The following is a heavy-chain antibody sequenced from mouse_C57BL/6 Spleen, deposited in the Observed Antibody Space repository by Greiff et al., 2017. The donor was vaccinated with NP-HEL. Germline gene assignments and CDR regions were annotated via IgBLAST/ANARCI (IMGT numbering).Heavy chain of an antibody. Sequence: QVQLKQPGAELVKPGASVKLSCKASGYTFTSYWMQWVKQRPGQGLEWIGEIDPSDSYTNYNQKFKGKATLTVDTSSSTAYMQLSSLTSEDSAVYYCARGRDYDLNYYAMDYWGQGTSVTVSS. V-gene: IGHV1-50*01. CDR3: ARGRDYDLNYYAMDY. J-gene: IGHJ4*01. D-gene: IGHD2-4*01. CDR2: IDPSDSYT. CDR1: GYTFTSYW.